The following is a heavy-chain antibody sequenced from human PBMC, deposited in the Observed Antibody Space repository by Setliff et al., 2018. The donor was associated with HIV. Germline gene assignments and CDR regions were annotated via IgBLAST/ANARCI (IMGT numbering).Heavy chain of an antibody. J-gene: IGHJ6*02. CDR3: ARGSYLEWLMYDMAV. V-gene: IGHV4-61*02. D-gene: IGHD3-3*01. Sequence: SATLSLTCTVSGGSINSGSYFWSWIRQPAGKGLEWIGRIFTGGSTNYNPSLKSRVTISLDTSRNQFSLKLISVTAADTAVYYCARGSYLEWLMYDMAVWGQGTTVTVSS. CDR1: GGSINSGSYF. CDR2: IFTGGST.